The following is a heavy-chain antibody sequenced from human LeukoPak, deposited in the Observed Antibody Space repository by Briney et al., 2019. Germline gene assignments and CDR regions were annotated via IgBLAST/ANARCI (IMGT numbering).Heavy chain of an antibody. V-gene: IGHV4-38-2*01. Sequence: PSETLSLTCAVSGYSISSGYYWGWIRQPPGKGLEWIGSIYHSGSAYYNPSLKSRVTISVDTSKNQFSLKLSSVSAADTAVYYCARYYYDSSGYWGQGTLVTVSS. CDR3: ARYYYDSSGY. CDR1: GYSISSGYY. CDR2: IYHSGSA. J-gene: IGHJ4*02. D-gene: IGHD3-22*01.